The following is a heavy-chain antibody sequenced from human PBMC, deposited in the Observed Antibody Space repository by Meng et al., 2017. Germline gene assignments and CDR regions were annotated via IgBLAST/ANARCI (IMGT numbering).Heavy chain of an antibody. J-gene: IGHJ4*02. CDR2: INPKSGDT. CDR1: GYTFPDYW. V-gene: IGHV1-2*06. D-gene: IGHD6-13*01. CDR3: ARDEDIAAAGKLFGDY. Sequence: ASVKVSCKASGYTFPDYWLHWVRRAPGQGLEWMGRINPKSGDTHYAQRFQGRVTMTGDTSIRTAYMELSGLRSDDTARYYCARDEDIAAAGKLFGDYWGQGTLVTVSS.